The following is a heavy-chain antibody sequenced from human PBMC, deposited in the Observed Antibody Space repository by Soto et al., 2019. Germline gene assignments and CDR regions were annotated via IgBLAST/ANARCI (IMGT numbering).Heavy chain of an antibody. J-gene: IGHJ6*02. CDR2: INAGNGNT. CDR1: GYTFTSYA. Sequence: ASVKVSCKASGYTFTSYAMHLVRQAPGQRLEWMGWINAGNGNTKYSQKFQGRVTITRATSASTAYMELSSLRSEDTAVYYCARDRRYCSSTSCYTLYYYYGMDVWGQGTTVTVSS. V-gene: IGHV1-3*01. D-gene: IGHD2-2*02. CDR3: ARDRRYCSSTSCYTLYYYYGMDV.